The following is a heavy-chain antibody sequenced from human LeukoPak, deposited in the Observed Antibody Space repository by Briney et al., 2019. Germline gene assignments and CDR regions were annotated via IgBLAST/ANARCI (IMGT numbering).Heavy chain of an antibody. CDR2: IKQDGSQR. V-gene: IGHV3-7*01. D-gene: IGHD6-6*01. CDR3: ARRGGSSSGRSPIDY. Sequence: GGSLRLSCTASGFTFSDYWMTRVRQAPGKGPEWVANIKQDGSQRYYVDSVRGRFTISRDNAKNSLFLQMNGLRAEDTAVYYYARRGGSSSGRSPIDYWGQGTLVSVSS. CDR1: GFTFSDYW. J-gene: IGHJ4*02.